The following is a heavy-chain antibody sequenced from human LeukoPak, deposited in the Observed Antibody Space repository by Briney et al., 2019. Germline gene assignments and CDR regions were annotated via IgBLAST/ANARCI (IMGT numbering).Heavy chain of an antibody. V-gene: IGHV4-34*01. CDR3: ARDAVTALQPYYFDS. CDR2: INHSGST. CDR1: GGSFSGYY. D-gene: IGHD2-21*02. J-gene: IGHJ4*02. Sequence: SETLSLTCAIYGGSFSGYYWSWIRQPPGKGLEWIGEINHSGSTNYNPSLKSRVTIPLDASKNQFSLKLSSVTAADTAVYYCARDAVTALQPYYFDSWGQGTLVTVSS.